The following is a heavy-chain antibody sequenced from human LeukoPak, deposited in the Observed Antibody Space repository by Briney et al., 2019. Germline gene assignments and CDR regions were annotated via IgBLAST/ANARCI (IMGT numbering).Heavy chain of an antibody. Sequence: GGSLRLSCAASGFTVSSNYMSWVRQAPGKGLEWVSVIYSGGSTYYADSVKGRFTISRDNFKNTLYLQMNSLRAEDTAVYYCAVYCSSTNCQRMGGPPFEHWGQGALVTVSS. V-gene: IGHV3-53*01. J-gene: IGHJ4*02. D-gene: IGHD2-2*01. CDR1: GFTVSSNY. CDR2: IYSGGST. CDR3: AVYCSSTNCQRMGGPPFEH.